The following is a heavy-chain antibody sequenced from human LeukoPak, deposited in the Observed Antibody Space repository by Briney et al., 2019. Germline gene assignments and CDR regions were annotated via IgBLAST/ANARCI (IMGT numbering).Heavy chain of an antibody. CDR2: MYHSGST. CDR3: ARSVGATEYFQH. V-gene: IGHV4-38-2*02. Sequence: SETLSLTCTVSGYSISSGYYWGWIRQPPGKGLEWIGSMYHSGSTYYNPSLKSRVTISVDTSENQFSLKLSSVTAADTAVYYCARSVGATEYFQHWGQGALVTVSS. J-gene: IGHJ1*01. D-gene: IGHD1-26*01. CDR1: GYSISSGYY.